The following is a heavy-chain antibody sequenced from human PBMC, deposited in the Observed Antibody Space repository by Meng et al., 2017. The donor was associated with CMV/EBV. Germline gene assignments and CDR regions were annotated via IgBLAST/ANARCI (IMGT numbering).Heavy chain of an antibody. D-gene: IGHD3-10*01. CDR1: GGTFSSYT. V-gene: IGHV1-69*02. Sequence: SVKVSCKASGGTFSSYTISWVRQAPGQGLEWMGRIIPILGIANYAQKFQGRVTITADKSTSTAYMELSSLRSEDTAVYYCAKARGRIGPGNVWGQGTTVTVSS. CDR2: IIPILGIA. CDR3: AKARGRIGPGNV. J-gene: IGHJ6*02.